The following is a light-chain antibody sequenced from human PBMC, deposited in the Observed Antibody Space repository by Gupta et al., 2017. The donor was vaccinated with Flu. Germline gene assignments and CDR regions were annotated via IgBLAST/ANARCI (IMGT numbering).Light chain of an antibody. Sequence: QSALTQPASVSVSPGQSITISCTGTSSDVGGSDYVSWYQQHPDKAPKLIIYDVTNRPSGVSSRFSGSKSGNTASLTISGLQAEDETDYYCSSYTSGSTFYVFGTGTKVTVL. CDR3: SSYTSGSTFYV. CDR2: DVT. CDR1: SSDVGGSDY. V-gene: IGLV2-14*01. J-gene: IGLJ1*01.